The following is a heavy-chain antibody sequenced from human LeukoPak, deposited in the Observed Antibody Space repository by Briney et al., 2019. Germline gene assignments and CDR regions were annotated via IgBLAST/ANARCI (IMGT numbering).Heavy chain of an antibody. D-gene: IGHD3-22*01. Sequence: ASVKVSCKASGYTFTGYYMHWVRQAPGQGLEWMGRINPNSGGTNYAQKFQGRVTMTRDTSISTAYMELSRLRSDDTAVYYCASDSSGYYSRSAFDIWGQGTMVTVSS. CDR3: ASDSSGYYSRSAFDI. J-gene: IGHJ3*02. V-gene: IGHV1-2*06. CDR1: GYTFTGYY. CDR2: INPNSGGT.